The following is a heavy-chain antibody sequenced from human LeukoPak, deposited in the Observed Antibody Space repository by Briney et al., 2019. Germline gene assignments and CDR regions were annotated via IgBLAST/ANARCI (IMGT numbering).Heavy chain of an antibody. Sequence: QPGGSLRLSCAASGSTFSTSGMHWVRQAPGKGLEWVAVVWNDGRNKYYADSVKGRFTISRDNSKNTLYLQMNSLRTEDTAVYYCAKDRSGSWSFDYWGQGTLVTVS. V-gene: IGHV3-30*02. J-gene: IGHJ4*02. CDR3: AKDRSGSWSFDY. CDR1: GSTFSTSG. CDR2: VWNDGRNK. D-gene: IGHD6-13*01.